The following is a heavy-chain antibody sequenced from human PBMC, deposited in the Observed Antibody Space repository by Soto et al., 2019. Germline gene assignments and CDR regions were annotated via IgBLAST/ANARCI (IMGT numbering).Heavy chain of an antibody. D-gene: IGHD2-2*01. CDR2: IYYSGST. CDR3: RIVVVPAAMRSEIDY. J-gene: IGHJ4*02. V-gene: IGHV4-39*01. Sequence: PSETLSLTCTVSGGSISSSSYYWGWIRQPPGKGLEWIGSIYYSGSTYYNPSLKSRVTISVDTSKNQFSLKLSSVTAADTAVYYCRIVVVPAAMRSEIDYWGQGTLVTV. CDR1: GGSISSSSYY.